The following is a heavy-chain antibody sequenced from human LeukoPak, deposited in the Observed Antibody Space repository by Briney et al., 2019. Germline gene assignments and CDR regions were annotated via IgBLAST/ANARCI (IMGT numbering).Heavy chain of an antibody. V-gene: IGHV3-53*01. CDR3: ARVKTAMVDDAFDI. J-gene: IGHJ3*02. CDR1: GFTVSSNY. CDR2: IYSGGST. D-gene: IGHD5-18*01. Sequence: TGGSLRLSCAASGFTVSSNYMSWVRQAPGKGLEWVSVIYSGGSTYYADSVKGRFTISRDNSKNTLYLQMNSLRAEDTAVYYCARVKTAMVDDAFDIWSQGTMVTVSS.